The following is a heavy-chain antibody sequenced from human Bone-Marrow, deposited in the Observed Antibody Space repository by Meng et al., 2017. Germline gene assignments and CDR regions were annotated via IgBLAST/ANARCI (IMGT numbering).Heavy chain of an antibody. D-gene: IGHD4-23*01. V-gene: IGHV4-38-2*02. CDR2: ISLSGST. J-gene: IGHJ2*01. Sequence: SETLSLTCAVSGYSISTGYYWGWVRQPPGKGLEWIGSISLSGSTYYNPSLKSRVTISGDTSKNQFSLRLTSVTAADTAVYYCARDPCYGGNSCWYFDLWGRGTLVTVSS. CDR3: ARDPCYGGNSCWYFDL. CDR1: GYSISTGYY.